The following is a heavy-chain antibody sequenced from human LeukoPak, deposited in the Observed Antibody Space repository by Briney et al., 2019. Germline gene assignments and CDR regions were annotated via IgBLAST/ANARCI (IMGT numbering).Heavy chain of an antibody. J-gene: IGHJ3*02. CDR1: GFAFSYYY. V-gene: IGHV3-11*06. CDR3: ARVGGYSGYGEDAFDI. D-gene: IGHD5-12*01. CDR2: ISNTTTYT. Sequence: PGGSLRLSCAASGFAFSYYYMSWIRQAPGKGLEWVSYISNTTTYTSYADSVKGRFTIPRDNAKNSLYLQMNSLRAEDTAVYYCARVGGYSGYGEDAFDIWGQGTMVTVSS.